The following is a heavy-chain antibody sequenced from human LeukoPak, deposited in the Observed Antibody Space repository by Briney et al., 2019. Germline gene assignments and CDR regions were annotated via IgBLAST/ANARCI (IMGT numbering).Heavy chain of an antibody. CDR1: GGSISSYY. CDR2: IYYSGST. V-gene: IGHV4-59*01. D-gene: IGHD3-16*01. Sequence: SVTVSLTCTVSGGSISSYYWSWIRQPPGKGLEWIGYIYYSGSTNYNPSLKSRVTMSVDTSKNQLSLKLSSVTAADTAVYYCATMVQGIYAYFGSWGQGNLVALPS. J-gene: IGHJ4*02. CDR3: ATMVQGIYAYFGS.